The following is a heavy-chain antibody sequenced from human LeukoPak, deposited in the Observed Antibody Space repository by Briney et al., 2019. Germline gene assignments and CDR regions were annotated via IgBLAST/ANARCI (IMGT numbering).Heavy chain of an antibody. J-gene: IGHJ6*03. D-gene: IGHD5-24*01. V-gene: IGHV3-30*02. CDR1: GFTFSSYG. CDR3: ARARDSYYYMDV. Sequence: PGGSLRLSCAASGFTFSSYGMHWVRQAPGKGLEWVTFIRYDGSNKYYTDSVKGRFTISRDNSYKTLYLQMNSLRAEDTAVYYCARARDSYYYMDVWGKGTTVTISS. CDR2: IRYDGSNK.